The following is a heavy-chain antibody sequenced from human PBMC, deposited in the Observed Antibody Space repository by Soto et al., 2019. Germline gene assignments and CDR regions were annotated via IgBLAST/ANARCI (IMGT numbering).Heavy chain of an antibody. CDR3: ARTDYLFSTLTYYFDY. Sequence: GASVKVSFKASGYTFTGYYVNWARQAPGQGLECMGWINPDNGVPNYAQKFQGRVTLSRDTSINTAYMELSRLTSDDTAMYYCARTDYLFSTLTYYFDYWGQGTLVTVSS. CDR2: INPDNGVP. D-gene: IGHD3-16*01. V-gene: IGHV1-2*02. CDR1: GYTFTGYY. J-gene: IGHJ4*02.